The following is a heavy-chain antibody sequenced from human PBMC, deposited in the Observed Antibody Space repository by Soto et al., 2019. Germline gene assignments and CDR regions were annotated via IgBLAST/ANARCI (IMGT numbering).Heavy chain of an antibody. CDR2: IYYSGST. CDR3: ARLPEYRSGDSCRIDY. CDR1: GGSISSSSYY. J-gene: IGHJ4*02. D-gene: IGHD2-15*01. Sequence: PSETLSLTCTVAGGSISSSSYYWGWIRQPPGKGLEWIGSIYYSGSTYYNLSLKSRVTISVDTSKNQFSLKLSSVTAADTAVNFFARLPEYRSGDSCRIDYRGQGTLVTVSP. V-gene: IGHV4-39*01.